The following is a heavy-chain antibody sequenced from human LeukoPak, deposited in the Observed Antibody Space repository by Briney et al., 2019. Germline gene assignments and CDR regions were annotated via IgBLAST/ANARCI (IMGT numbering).Heavy chain of an antibody. J-gene: IGHJ6*04. CDR1: GFTFSNSW. CDR2: IKEDGSDK. D-gene: IGHD3-3*01. Sequence: PGGSLRLSCLAFGFTFSNSWMTWVRQAPGRGLEWVANIKEDGSDKQYVDSVRGRFTISRDNAKNSVSLQMDGLRAEDTAVYHCVRESDVWSGPGIGRPLDVWGKGTTVTVSS. V-gene: IGHV3-7*01. CDR3: VRESDVWSGPGIGRPLDV.